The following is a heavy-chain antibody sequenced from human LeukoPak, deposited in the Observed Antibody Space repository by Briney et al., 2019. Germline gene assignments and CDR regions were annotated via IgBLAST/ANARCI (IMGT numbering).Heavy chain of an antibody. CDR1: GFTFSSYN. J-gene: IGHJ3*02. Sequence: GGSLRLSCAASGFTFSSYNMNWVRQAPGKGLEWVSSISSSSSYVYYADSVKGRFTISRDNAKNSLYLRMNSLRAEDTAVYYCARENYPGSQDALDIWGQGTMVTVSS. D-gene: IGHD1-26*01. V-gene: IGHV3-21*01. CDR2: ISSSSSYV. CDR3: ARENYPGSQDALDI.